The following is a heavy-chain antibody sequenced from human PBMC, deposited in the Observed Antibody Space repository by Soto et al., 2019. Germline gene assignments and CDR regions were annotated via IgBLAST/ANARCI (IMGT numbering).Heavy chain of an antibody. CDR2: IYYSGST. D-gene: IGHD5-18*01. J-gene: IGHJ6*02. V-gene: IGHV4-59*01. Sequence: SETLSLTCTVSGGSISSYYWSWIRQPPGKGLEWIGYIYYSGSTNYNPSLKSRVTISVDTSKNQFSLKLSSVTAADTAVYYCARDRSRGYSYGYIEYYYGMDVWGQGTTVTVSS. CDR1: GGSISSYY. CDR3: ARDRSRGYSYGYIEYYYGMDV.